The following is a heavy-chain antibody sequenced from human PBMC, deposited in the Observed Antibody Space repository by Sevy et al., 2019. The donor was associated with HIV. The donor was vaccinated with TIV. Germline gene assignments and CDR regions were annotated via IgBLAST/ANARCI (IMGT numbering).Heavy chain of an antibody. D-gene: IGHD3-10*01. CDR2: IYYSGST. Sequence: SETLSLTCTVSGGSISSSSYYWGWIRQPPGKGLEWIGSIYYSGSTYYNPSLKSRVTIPVDTSKNQFSLKLSSVTAADTAVYYCARRKPHYGSGRGSDYYYYYGMDVWGQGTTVTVSS. CDR3: ARRKPHYGSGRGSDYYYYYGMDV. V-gene: IGHV4-39*01. CDR1: GGSISSSSYY. J-gene: IGHJ6*02.